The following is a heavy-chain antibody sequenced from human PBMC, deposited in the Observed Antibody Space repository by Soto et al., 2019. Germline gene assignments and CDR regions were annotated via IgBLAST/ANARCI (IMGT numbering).Heavy chain of an antibody. D-gene: IGHD3-3*01. J-gene: IGHJ6*03. Sequence: SETLSLTCTVSGDSISSSYWNWIRQAPGKGLEWIGYIDDTGSTNYNPSLKSRVTLSVDPSNNQYSLKLSSVTAADTAVYYCARGVLEWLLRDSYYYYMDVWGKGTTVSVSS. V-gene: IGHV4-59*01. CDR3: ARGVLEWLLRDSYYYYMDV. CDR1: GDSISSSY. CDR2: IDDTGST.